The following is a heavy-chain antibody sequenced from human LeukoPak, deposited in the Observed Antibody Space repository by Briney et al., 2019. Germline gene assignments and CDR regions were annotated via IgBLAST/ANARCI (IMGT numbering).Heavy chain of an antibody. J-gene: IGHJ3*02. CDR1: GFTFSSYW. V-gene: IGHV3-7*01. CDR3: ARDGDAFDI. Sequence: GGSLRLSCAAPGFTFSSYWMSWVRQAPGKGLEWVANIKQDGSEKYYVDSVKGRFTISRDNAKNSLYLQMNSLRAEDTAVYYCARDGDAFDIWGQGTMVTVSS. CDR2: IKQDGSEK.